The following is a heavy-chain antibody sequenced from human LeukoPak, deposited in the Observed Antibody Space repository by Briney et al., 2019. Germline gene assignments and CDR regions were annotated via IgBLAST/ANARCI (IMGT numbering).Heavy chain of an antibody. Sequence: GGSLRLSCAASGFTFSRYAMSWVRQAPGKGLEWVSAISAGGDTTYYADSVKGRFTISRDNSKNTLFLQMNRLRDDDTAVYYCAKGGGVVPAATLEGRYFDYWGQGTLVTVSS. V-gene: IGHV3-23*01. CDR3: AKGGGVVPAATLEGRYFDY. J-gene: IGHJ4*02. CDR2: ISAGGDTT. D-gene: IGHD2-2*01. CDR1: GFTFSRYA.